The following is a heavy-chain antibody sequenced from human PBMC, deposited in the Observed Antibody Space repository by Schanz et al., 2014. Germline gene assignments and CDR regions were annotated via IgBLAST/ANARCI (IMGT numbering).Heavy chain of an antibody. J-gene: IGHJ4*02. CDR1: RFTFNAYD. D-gene: IGHD3-16*02. Sequence: PGGSLRLSCAASRFTFNAYDMYWIRQAPGKGLEWVSGISGSGVITYYEDSVKGRFTISRDNSKNTLYLQMNSLRAEDTAIYYCAKYRYSVFDFDYWGQGTLVTVSS. V-gene: IGHV3-23*01. CDR2: ISGSGVIT. CDR3: AKYRYSVFDFDY.